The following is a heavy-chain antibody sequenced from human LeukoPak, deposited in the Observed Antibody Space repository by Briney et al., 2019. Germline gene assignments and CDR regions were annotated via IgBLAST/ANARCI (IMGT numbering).Heavy chain of an antibody. CDR1: GFTFSSYV. Sequence: HAGGSLRLSCAASGFTFSSYVMSWVRQAPGKGLEWVSAISGSGGSTYYADSVKGRFTISRDNSKNTLYLQMNSLRAEDTAVYYCARDPFPPIAAAGDHFDYWGQGTLVTVSS. J-gene: IGHJ4*02. V-gene: IGHV3-23*01. CDR2: ISGSGGST. CDR3: ARDPFPPIAAAGDHFDY. D-gene: IGHD6-13*01.